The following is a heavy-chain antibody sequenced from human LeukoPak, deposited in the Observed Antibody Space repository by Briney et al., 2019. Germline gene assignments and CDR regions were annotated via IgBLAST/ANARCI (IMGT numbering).Heavy chain of an antibody. V-gene: IGHV1-2*02. J-gene: IGHJ5*02. CDR1: GYTFTGYY. Sequence: ASVKVSCKASGYTFTGYYMHWVRQAPRQGLEWMGWINPNSGGTNYAQKFQGRVTMTRDTSISTAYMELSRLRSDDTAVYYCARLGDYYGSGSSLGWFDPWGQETLVTVSS. CDR3: ARLGDYYGSGSSLGWFDP. CDR2: INPNSGGT. D-gene: IGHD3-10*01.